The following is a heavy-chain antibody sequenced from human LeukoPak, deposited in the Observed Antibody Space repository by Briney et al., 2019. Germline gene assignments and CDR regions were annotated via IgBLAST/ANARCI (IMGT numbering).Heavy chain of an antibody. CDR1: GFTFSRYG. CDR2: ISYDGSNK. CDR3: AKDITRYGGNAVDY. J-gene: IGHJ4*02. V-gene: IGHV3-30*18. D-gene: IGHD4-23*01. Sequence: GGSLRLSCAASGFTFSRYGIHWVRQAPGKGLEWVAVISYDGSNKYYADSVKGRFTISRDSSNNTLYLQMNSLRAEDTAVYYCAKDITRYGGNAVDYWGQGTLVTVSS.